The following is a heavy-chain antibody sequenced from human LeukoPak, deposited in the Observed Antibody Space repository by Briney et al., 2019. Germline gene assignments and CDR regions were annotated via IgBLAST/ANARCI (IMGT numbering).Heavy chain of an antibody. Sequence: SETLSHTCTVSGGSISSYYWSWIRQPPGKGLEWIGYIYYSGSTNYNPSLKSRVTISVDTSKNQFSLKLSSVTAADTAVYYCARDPAPYDSSSHFDYWGQGTLVTVSP. V-gene: IGHV4-59*01. D-gene: IGHD6-6*01. CDR2: IYYSGST. J-gene: IGHJ4*02. CDR1: GGSISSYY. CDR3: ARDPAPYDSSSHFDY.